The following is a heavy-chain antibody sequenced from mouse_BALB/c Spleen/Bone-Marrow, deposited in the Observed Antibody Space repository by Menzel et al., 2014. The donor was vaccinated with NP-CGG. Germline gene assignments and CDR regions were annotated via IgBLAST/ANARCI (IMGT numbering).Heavy chain of an antibody. CDR2: IWADGSK. CDR3: AKNSYDAMDY. Sequence: QVQLKDSGPGLVAPSQSLSITCTVSGFSLTTFGVDWVRQPPGKGLEWLGVIWADGSKSYNSALKSRLSIRKDNSRSQVFLKMNSLQTDDTAMYYCAKNSYDAMDYWGQGTSVTVSS. CDR1: GFSLTTFG. J-gene: IGHJ4*01. V-gene: IGHV2-9*01.